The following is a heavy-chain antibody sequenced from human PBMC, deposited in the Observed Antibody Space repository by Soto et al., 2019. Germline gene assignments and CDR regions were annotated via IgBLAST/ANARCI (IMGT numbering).Heavy chain of an antibody. CDR1: LYTFTRYY. Sequence: ASVKVSCKASLYTFTRYYMHGVRQAPGQGLEWMGWIKRNSGGTNYAQKFQGWITMTRDTSISAAYMQLSRLRCDDTAVYYCARELLTTASSGMDVWGQGTTVTVSS. V-gene: IGHV1-2*04. CDR2: IKRNSGGT. CDR3: ARELLTTASSGMDV. J-gene: IGHJ6*02. D-gene: IGHD2-21*01.